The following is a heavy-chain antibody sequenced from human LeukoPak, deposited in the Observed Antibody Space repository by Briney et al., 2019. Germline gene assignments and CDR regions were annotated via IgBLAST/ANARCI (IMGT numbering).Heavy chain of an antibody. CDR1: GFTFGDYA. J-gene: IGHJ4*02. CDR2: IRSKAYGGTT. D-gene: IGHD2-15*01. V-gene: IGHV3-49*03. Sequence: GRSLRLSCTASGFTFGDYATSWFRQAPGKGLEWVGFIRSKAYGGTTEYAASVKGRFTISRDDSKSIAYLQMNSLKTEDTAVYYCTRYCSGGSCYSYYFDYWGQGTLVTVSS. CDR3: TRYCSGGSCYSYYFDY.